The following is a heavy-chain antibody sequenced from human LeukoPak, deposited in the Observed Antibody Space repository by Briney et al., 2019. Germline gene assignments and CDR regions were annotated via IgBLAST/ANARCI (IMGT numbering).Heavy chain of an antibody. J-gene: IGHJ2*01. CDR2: ISSSSNYI. D-gene: IGHD2-15*01. V-gene: IGHV3-21*03. CDR1: GFTFSSYS. Sequence: GGSLRLSCAASGFTFSSYSMNWVRQAPGKGLEWVSSISSSSNYIYYADSMKGRFTISRDNAKNSLYLQMNSLKTEDTAVYYCTTGLLVGPKGFFDLWGRGTLVTVSS. CDR3: TTGLLVGPKGFFDL.